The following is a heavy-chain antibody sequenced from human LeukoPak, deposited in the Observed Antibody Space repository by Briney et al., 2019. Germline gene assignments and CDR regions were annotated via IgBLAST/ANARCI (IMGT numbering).Heavy chain of an antibody. V-gene: IGHV3-48*03. CDR3: AGEGRAAAGTDWFDP. J-gene: IGHJ5*02. Sequence: GGSLRLSCAASGFIFSSYEMNWVRQAPGKGLELVSYIDSTGTTIYYADSVKGRFTISRDNAKNSLYLQMNSLTPEDTAVYYCAGEGRAAAGTDWFDPWGQGTLVTVSS. CDR1: GFIFSSYE. CDR2: IDSTGTTI. D-gene: IGHD6-13*01.